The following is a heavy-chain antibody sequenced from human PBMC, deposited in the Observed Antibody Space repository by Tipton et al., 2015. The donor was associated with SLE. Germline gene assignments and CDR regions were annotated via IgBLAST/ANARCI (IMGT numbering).Heavy chain of an antibody. CDR2: ISPGGGST. J-gene: IGHJ4*02. Sequence: QLVQSGAEVKKPGASVKVSCKASGYTFTSYYMHWVRQAPGQGLEWMGIISPGGGSTNYAQKFQGRVTMTRDTSTSTVYMELSNLRSEDSAVYYCARVVIPDASYCFDYWGQGTLVTVSS. CDR3: ARVVIPDASYCFDY. CDR1: GYTFTSYY. V-gene: IGHV1-46*01. D-gene: IGHD2-2*01.